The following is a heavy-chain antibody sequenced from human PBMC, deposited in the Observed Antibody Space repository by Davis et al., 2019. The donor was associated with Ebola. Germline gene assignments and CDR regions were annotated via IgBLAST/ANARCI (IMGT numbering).Heavy chain of an antibody. V-gene: IGHV3-23*01. Sequence: GESLKISCAVSGLSFETYAMTWVRQAPGKGLEWVSTISGSGGNTYYAHSVKGRFTISRDNSKNTLYLQMNSLKTEDTAVYYCASSVSVPSSSWSGFDCWGQGTLVTVSS. CDR1: GLSFETYA. J-gene: IGHJ4*02. CDR2: ISGSGGNT. D-gene: IGHD6-13*01. CDR3: ASSVSVPSSSWSGFDC.